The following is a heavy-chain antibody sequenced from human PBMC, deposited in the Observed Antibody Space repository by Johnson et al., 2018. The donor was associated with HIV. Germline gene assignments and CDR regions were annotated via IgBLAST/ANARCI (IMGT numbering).Heavy chain of an antibody. D-gene: IGHD6-13*01. CDR2: IWYDGSTK. Sequence: QVQLVESGGGVVQPGRSLRLSCAASGFTFSRSGMHWVRQAPGKGLEWVAVIWYDGSTKYSADSVKGRFTISRDNSKNTLYLQMSSLSAEDTAVYYCAKDQWSSSWTNDAFDIWGQGTMVTVSS. V-gene: IGHV3-33*06. J-gene: IGHJ3*02. CDR1: GFTFSRSG. CDR3: AKDQWSSSWTNDAFDI.